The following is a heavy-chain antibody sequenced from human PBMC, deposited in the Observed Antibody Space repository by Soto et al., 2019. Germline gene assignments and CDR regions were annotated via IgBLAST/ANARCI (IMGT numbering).Heavy chain of an antibody. CDR1: GFSFSDYY. Sequence: PGGYLRLSCAASGFSFSDYYMTWIRQAPGKGLEWISYISRSGTNIYYADSVKGRFTISRDNAQSSLHLQMNSLRAEDTAIYYCAREFCSGGTCYASTSDSWRQGTPVTV. CDR3: AREFCSGGTCYASTSDS. CDR2: ISRSGTNI. D-gene: IGHD2-15*01. J-gene: IGHJ4*02. V-gene: IGHV3-11*01.